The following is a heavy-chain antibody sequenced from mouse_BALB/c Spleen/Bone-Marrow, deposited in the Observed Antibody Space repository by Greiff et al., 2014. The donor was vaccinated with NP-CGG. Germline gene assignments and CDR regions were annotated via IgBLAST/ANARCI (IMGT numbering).Heavy chain of an antibody. CDR3: ARAKYGNPWFAY. Sequence: AAGGVDFSRYWMNWVRQAPGNGLEWIGQINPDSDTINYTPSLKDKFIISRDNAKNTLYLQMSKVRSEDTALYYCARAKYGNPWFAYWGQGTLVTVSA. D-gene: IGHD2-10*02. J-gene: IGHJ3*01. CDR1: GVDFSRYW. V-gene: IGHV4-1*02. CDR2: INPDSDTI.